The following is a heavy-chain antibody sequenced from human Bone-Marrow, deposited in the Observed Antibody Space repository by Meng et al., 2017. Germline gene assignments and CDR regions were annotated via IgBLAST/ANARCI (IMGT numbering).Heavy chain of an antibody. D-gene: IGHD4-17*01. CDR2: INHSGST. Sequence: QRWGAGRLKPSGTFSPTCPVYGGSFSGYNWSWIRQPPGKGLEWIGEINHSGSTNYNPSLKSRVTISVDTSKNQFSLKLSSVTAADTAVYYCARGRVTTVTTPNWYFDLWGRGTLVTVSS. CDR3: ARGRVTTVTTPNWYFDL. J-gene: IGHJ2*01. CDR1: GGSFSGYN. V-gene: IGHV4-34*01.